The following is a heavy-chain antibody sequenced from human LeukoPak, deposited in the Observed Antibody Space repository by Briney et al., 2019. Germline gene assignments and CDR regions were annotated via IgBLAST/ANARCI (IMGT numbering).Heavy chain of an antibody. Sequence: GGSLRLSCAASGFTFNVFWLTWVRQAPGKGLEWVANINPDGTVSSYVDSVKGRFTISRDNANNSLYLQLNSLRPEDTAVYYCVKGNWGDYWGQGALVTVSS. D-gene: IGHD7-27*01. CDR3: VKGNWGDY. CDR2: INPDGTVS. J-gene: IGHJ4*02. CDR1: GFTFNVFW. V-gene: IGHV3-7*01.